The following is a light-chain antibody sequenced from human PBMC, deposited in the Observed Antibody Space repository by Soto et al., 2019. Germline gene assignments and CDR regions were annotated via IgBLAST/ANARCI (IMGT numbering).Light chain of an antibody. CDR3: HQRAGWPPT. CDR1: RSVNNF. Sequence: EIVLTQSPVTLSLSPGERATLSCRASRSVNNFVAWYQEKPGQAPSLLIYDASNRASDIPDRFSGSGSGTDFTLTISSLEPEDFAVYYCHQRAGWPPTFGGGTRVEIE. J-gene: IGKJ4*01. CDR2: DAS. V-gene: IGKV3-11*01.